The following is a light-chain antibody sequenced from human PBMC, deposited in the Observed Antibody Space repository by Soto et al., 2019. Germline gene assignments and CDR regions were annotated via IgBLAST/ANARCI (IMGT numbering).Light chain of an antibody. CDR3: SSYAGSNWYV. CDR2: EVN. V-gene: IGLV2-8*01. Sequence: QSALTQPPSASGSPGQSVTISCTGTNSDVGGYYVSWYQQYPGKAPKLIIYEVNERPSGVPDRFSGSKSGNTASLTVSGLQTADEADYYCSSYAGSNWYVFGTGTKVTVL. J-gene: IGLJ1*01. CDR1: NSDVGGYY.